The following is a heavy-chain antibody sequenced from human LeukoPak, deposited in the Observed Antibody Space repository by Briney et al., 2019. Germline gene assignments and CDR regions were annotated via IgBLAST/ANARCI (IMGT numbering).Heavy chain of an antibody. CDR1: GGSISSYY. CDR3: ARDSGYCSSTSCSPANWFDP. Sequence: SETLSLTCTVSGGSISSYYWSWIRQPAGKGLEWIGRIYTSGSTIYNPSLKSRVTMSVDTSKNQFSLKLSSVTAADTAVYYCARDSGYCSSTSCSPANWFDPWGQGTLVTVSS. J-gene: IGHJ5*02. V-gene: IGHV4-4*07. D-gene: IGHD2-2*03. CDR2: IYTSGST.